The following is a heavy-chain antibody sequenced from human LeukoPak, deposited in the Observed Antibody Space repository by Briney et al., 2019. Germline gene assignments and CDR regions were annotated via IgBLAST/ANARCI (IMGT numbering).Heavy chain of an antibody. CDR2: ISSDGTKT. Sequence: GGSLRLSCAASGFTFSTHAMHWVRQAPGKGLEWVALISSDGTKTNYADSVKGRFTVSRDNSKNTLYLQMSSLRAGDTAVYYCAKAGHYGSGSYYSDYWGRGTLVTVSP. V-gene: IGHV3-30*18. CDR1: GFTFSTHA. J-gene: IGHJ4*02. CDR3: AKAGHYGSGSYYSDY. D-gene: IGHD3-10*01.